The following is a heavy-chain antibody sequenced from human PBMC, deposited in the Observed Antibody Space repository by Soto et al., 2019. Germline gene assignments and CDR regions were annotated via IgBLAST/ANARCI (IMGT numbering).Heavy chain of an antibody. CDR1: GVSISNYY. V-gene: IGHV4-59*01. Sequence: PSETLSLTCTFSGVSISNYYWSWVRQPPGKGVEWIGYINYRGSTNYNPSLKSRVTISVDTSKNQFSLKLSSVTAADTAVYYCASDDRDGYSSGPYYFDFWGQGTLVTVSS. CDR3: ASDDRDGYSSGPYYFDF. CDR2: INYRGST. D-gene: IGHD3-10*01. J-gene: IGHJ4*02.